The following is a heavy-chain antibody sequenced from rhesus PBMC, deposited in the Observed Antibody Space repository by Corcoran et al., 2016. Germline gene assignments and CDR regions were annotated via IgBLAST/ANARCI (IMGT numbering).Heavy chain of an antibody. CDR2: GDPEYGEP. J-gene: IGHJ2*01. V-gene: IGHV1-111*02. CDR3: ARGVAYL. D-gene: IGHD2-33*01. Sequence: EVQLVQSGAEVKKPGASVKISCKASGYTFTDHYLNWVRQAPEKGLEWRGRGDPEYGEPDYAKKFQDRVTITADMSTDTAYMELSSLRSEDTAVYYCARGVAYLWGPGTPITISS. CDR1: GYTFTDHY.